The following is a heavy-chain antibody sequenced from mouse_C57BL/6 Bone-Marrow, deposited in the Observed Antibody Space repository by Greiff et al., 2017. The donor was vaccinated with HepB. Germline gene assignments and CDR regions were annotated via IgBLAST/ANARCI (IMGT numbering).Heavy chain of an antibody. V-gene: IGHV2-3*01. J-gene: IGHJ1*03. Sequence: VQLKESGPGLVAPSQSLSITCTVSGFSLTSYGVSWVRQPPGKGLEWLGVIWGDGSTNYHSALISRLSISKDNSKSQVFLKLTSLQTDDTATYYCAKPRAWLRYWYFDVWGTGTTVTVSS. CDR2: IWGDGST. CDR1: GFSLTSYG. D-gene: IGHD2-2*01. CDR3: AKPRAWLRYWYFDV.